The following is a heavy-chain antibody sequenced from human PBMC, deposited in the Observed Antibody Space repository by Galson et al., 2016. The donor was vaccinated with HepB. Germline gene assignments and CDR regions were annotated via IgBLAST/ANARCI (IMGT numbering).Heavy chain of an antibody. D-gene: IGHD6-19*01. CDR1: GFTFDDYG. Sequence: SLRLSCAASGFTFDDYGMTWVRQAPGKGLEWVSGINWNSDRTGYAESVKGRFTISRDNAKNSLYLQMNSLRAADTAFYYCARRAYSSGYVDYWGQGILVTVSS. CDR3: ARRAYSSGYVDY. J-gene: IGHJ4*02. V-gene: IGHV3-20*04. CDR2: INWNSDRT.